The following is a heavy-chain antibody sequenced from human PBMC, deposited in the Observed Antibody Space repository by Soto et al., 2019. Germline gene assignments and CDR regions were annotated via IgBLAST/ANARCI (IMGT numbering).Heavy chain of an antibody. V-gene: IGHV1-69*13. Sequence: GDSGKGSCKASGGTSSSYAISLVRQAPGQGLEWMGGIIPIFGTSNYAQKFQGRVTITADESTSTAYMELSSLRSEDTAVYYCARALVGTYPLDYWGQGTLVTVPS. J-gene: IGHJ4*02. CDR1: GGTSSSYA. CDR2: IIPIFGTS. CDR3: ARALVGTYPLDY. D-gene: IGHD1-26*01.